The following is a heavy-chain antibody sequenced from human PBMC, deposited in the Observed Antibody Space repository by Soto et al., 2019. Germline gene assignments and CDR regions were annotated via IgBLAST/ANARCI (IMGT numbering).Heavy chain of an antibody. Sequence: EVQLVESGGGLVKPGGSLRLSCAASGFTFSSYSMNWVRQAPGKGLEWVSSISSSSSYIYYADSVKGRFTISRDNAKNSLYLQMYSLRAEDTAVYYCARIGRGIAAADYWGQGTLVTVSS. CDR3: ARIGRGIAAADY. V-gene: IGHV3-21*01. D-gene: IGHD6-13*01. J-gene: IGHJ4*02. CDR1: GFTFSSYS. CDR2: ISSSSSYI.